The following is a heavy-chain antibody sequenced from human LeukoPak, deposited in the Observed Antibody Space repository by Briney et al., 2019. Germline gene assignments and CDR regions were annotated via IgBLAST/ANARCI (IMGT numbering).Heavy chain of an antibody. J-gene: IGHJ3*02. CDR1: GGSISSSSYY. CDR2: IYYSGST. D-gene: IGHD1-26*01. CDR3: ARVSSIVGATGAFDI. Sequence: SETLSLTCTVSGGSISSSSYYWGWIRQPPGKGLEWIGSIYYSGSTYYNPSLKSRVTISVDTSKNQFSLKLSSVTAADTAVYYCARVSSIVGATGAFDIWGQGTMVTVSS. V-gene: IGHV4-39*07.